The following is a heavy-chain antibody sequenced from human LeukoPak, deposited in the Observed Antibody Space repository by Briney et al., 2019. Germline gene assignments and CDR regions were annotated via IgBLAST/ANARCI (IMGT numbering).Heavy chain of an antibody. V-gene: IGHV1-46*01. D-gene: IGHD3-10*01. Sequence: ASVKVSCKASGYTFTSNYMHWVRQAPGQGLEWMGVIAPSSGTTSYAHKFQGRVTMTRDTSTSTLYMELSSLTSEDTAVYYCARASGSSAVPFDYWGQGTLVTVSS. CDR3: ARASGSSAVPFDY. CDR1: GYTFTSNY. CDR2: IAPSSGTT. J-gene: IGHJ4*02.